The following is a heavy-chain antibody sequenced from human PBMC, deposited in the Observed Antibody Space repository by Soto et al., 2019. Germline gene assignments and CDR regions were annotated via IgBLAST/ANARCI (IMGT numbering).Heavy chain of an antibody. Sequence: XASLSLTCTVCGGSISSYYWSWIRQPPGKGLEWIGYIYYSVSTNYDPSLKSRVTISVDTSKNQFSLKLSSVTAADTAVYYCARGLWSGYYYYYYGMDVWGQGTTVTVSS. D-gene: IGHD3-3*01. CDR2: IYYSVST. J-gene: IGHJ6*02. CDR3: ARGLWSGYYYYYYGMDV. CDR1: GGSISSYY. V-gene: IGHV4-59*01.